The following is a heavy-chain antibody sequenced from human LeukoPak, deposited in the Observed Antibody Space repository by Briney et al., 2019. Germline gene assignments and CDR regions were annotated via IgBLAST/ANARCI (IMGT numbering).Heavy chain of an antibody. CDR1: GYTFTVYY. J-gene: IGHJ4*02. V-gene: IGHV1-46*01. CDR3: ARDAGYSSGWNYFDY. CDR2: INPNGGTT. Sequence: ASVKVSCKASGYTFTVYYMHRVRQAPGQGLEWMGIINPNGGTTTYAQKFQGRVTMTRDTSTSTVYMELSSLRSEDTAVYYCARDAGYSSGWNYFDYWGQGTLVTVSS. D-gene: IGHD6-19*01.